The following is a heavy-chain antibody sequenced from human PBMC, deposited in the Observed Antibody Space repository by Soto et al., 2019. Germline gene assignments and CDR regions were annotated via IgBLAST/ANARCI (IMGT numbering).Heavy chain of an antibody. J-gene: IGHJ5*01. CDR1: GASFNDDH. CDR2: INHAGDT. V-gene: IGHV4-34*01. D-gene: IGHD3-9*01. CDR3: ARHPTGYPNWFDS. Sequence: SETLSLTCNVSGASFNDDHWSWIRQSPGKGLDWIGDINHAGDTYYNPSLKSRLVISVDTSKSQFSLKLTSVTAADTAVYYCARHPTGYPNWFDSWGQGTLVTVSS.